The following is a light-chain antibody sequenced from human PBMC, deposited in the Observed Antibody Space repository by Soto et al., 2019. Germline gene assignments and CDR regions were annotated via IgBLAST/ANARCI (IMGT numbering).Light chain of an antibody. CDR2: KAS. Sequence: DIQMTQSPSTLSGSVGDRVTITCRASQTISSWLAWYQQKPGKAPKLLIYKASTLKSGVPSRFSGSGSGTEFTLTISSLQPDDSATYYCQRYNGTFGQGTRLEIK. V-gene: IGKV1-5*03. CDR1: QTISSW. J-gene: IGKJ5*01. CDR3: QRYNGT.